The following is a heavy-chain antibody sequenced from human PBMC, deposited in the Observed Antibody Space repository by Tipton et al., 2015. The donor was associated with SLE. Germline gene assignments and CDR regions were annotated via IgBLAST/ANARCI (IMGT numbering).Heavy chain of an antibody. J-gene: IGHJ3*02. V-gene: IGHV4-59*11. Sequence: LRLSCTVSGGSISSHYWSWIRQPPGKGLEWIGYIYYSGSTYYNPSLKSRVTISVDTSKNQFSLKLSSVTAADTAVYYCARVKPYSGSPRDAFDIWGQGTMVTVSS. CDR1: GGSISSHY. CDR3: ARVKPYSGSPRDAFDI. D-gene: IGHD1-26*01. CDR2: IYYSGST.